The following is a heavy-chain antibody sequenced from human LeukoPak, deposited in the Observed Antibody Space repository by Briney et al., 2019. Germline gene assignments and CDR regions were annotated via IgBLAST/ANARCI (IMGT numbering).Heavy chain of an antibody. J-gene: IGHJ4*02. Sequence: GASVKVSCKASGYTFTGYYMHWVRQAPGQGLEWMGIINPSGGSTSYAQKFQGRVTMTRDMSTSTVYMELSSLRSEDTAVYYCARVCSGGSCYLWGQGTLVTVSS. CDR2: INPSGGST. V-gene: IGHV1-46*01. CDR1: GYTFTGYY. CDR3: ARVCSGGSCYL. D-gene: IGHD2-15*01.